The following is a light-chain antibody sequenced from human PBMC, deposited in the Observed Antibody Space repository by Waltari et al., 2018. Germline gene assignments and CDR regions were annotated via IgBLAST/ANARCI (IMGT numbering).Light chain of an antibody. V-gene: IGLV2-14*01. CDR1: TSDIGAYDL. CDR3: CSYAGRYTYLV. Sequence: HSALTQPASVSGSPGQSISISCAGTTSDIGAYDLVSWYKKYPGKAPKLIIYEVKNRPSDISPRFSASKSGDTASLTISGLQVEDEAEYYCCSYAGRYTYLVIGGGTKLTVL. CDR2: EVK. J-gene: IGLJ2*01.